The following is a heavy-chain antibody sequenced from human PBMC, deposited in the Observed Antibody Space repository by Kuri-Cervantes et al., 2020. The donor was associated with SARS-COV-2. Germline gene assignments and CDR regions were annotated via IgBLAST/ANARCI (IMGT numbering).Heavy chain of an antibody. CDR2: ISSSGSTI. CDR1: GFTFSSYE. Sequence: GGSLRLSCAASGFTFSSYEMNWVRQAPGKGLEWVSYISSSGSTIYYADSVKGRFTISRDNAKNSLYLQMNSLRAEDTAVYYCARDRGEDIVVVVAASAYDYWGQGTLVTVSS. D-gene: IGHD2-15*01. CDR3: ARDRGEDIVVVVAASAYDY. V-gene: IGHV3-48*03. J-gene: IGHJ4*02.